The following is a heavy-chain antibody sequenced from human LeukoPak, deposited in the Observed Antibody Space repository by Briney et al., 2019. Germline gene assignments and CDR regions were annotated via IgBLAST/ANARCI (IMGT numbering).Heavy chain of an antibody. CDR2: IKQDGSEK. Sequence: TGGSLRLSCAASGFTFSSYWMSWVRQAPGKGLEWVANIKQDGSEKYYVDSVKGRFTISRDNAKNSLYLQMNSLRAEDTAVYYCARVLDITGTIFDAFDIWGQGTMVTVSS. D-gene: IGHD1/OR15-1a*01. CDR1: GFTFSSYW. CDR3: ARVLDITGTIFDAFDI. V-gene: IGHV3-7*01. J-gene: IGHJ3*02.